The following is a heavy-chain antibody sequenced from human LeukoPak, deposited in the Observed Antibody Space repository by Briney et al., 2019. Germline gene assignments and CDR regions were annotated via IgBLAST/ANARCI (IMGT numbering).Heavy chain of an antibody. CDR1: GFTFSSSG. CDR3: AKDLHY. Sequence: GRSLRLSCTASGFTFSSSGMHWVRQAPGKGLEWVAVISDDGSKKFCADSVKGRFTISRDNSKNTLYLQMNCLRPEDTAVYYCAKDLHYWGQGTLVTVSS. V-gene: IGHV3-30*18. CDR2: ISDDGSKK. J-gene: IGHJ4*02.